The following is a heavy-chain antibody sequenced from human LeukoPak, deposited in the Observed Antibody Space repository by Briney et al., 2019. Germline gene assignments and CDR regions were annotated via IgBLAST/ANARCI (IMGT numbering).Heavy chain of an antibody. J-gene: IGHJ4*02. CDR2: ISYDVSTK. D-gene: IGHD5-12*01. Sequence: GGSLRLSCAASGFTFRSYGMHWVRQVPGKGLEWVAVISYDVSTKYYADSVKGRFTISRDNSKNTLYLQMKSLRSDDTAVYYCARSEYIVATISSDYWGQGTLVTVSS. V-gene: IGHV3-30*03. CDR3: ARSEYIVATISSDY. CDR1: GFTFRSYG.